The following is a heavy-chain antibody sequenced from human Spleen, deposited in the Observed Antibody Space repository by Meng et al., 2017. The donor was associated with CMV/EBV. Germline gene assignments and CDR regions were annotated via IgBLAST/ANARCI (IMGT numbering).Heavy chain of an antibody. CDR3: ARAPLTYYSDSSESFFDY. CDR2: IYYSGST. J-gene: IGHJ4*02. CDR1: GGSISSGGYY. V-gene: IGHV4-31*03. D-gene: IGHD3-22*01. Sequence: SETLSLTCTVSGGSISSGGYYWSWIRQHPGKGLEWIGYIYYSGSTYYNPSLKSRVSISVDTSMNQFSLKLTSMTAADTAVYYCARAPLTYYSDSSESFFDYWGQGTLVTVSS.